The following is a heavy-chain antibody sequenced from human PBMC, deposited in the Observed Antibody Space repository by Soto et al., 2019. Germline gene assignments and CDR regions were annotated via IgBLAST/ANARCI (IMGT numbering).Heavy chain of an antibody. Sequence: GGSLRLSCAASGFTFSYAWMDWVRQAPGKGLEWVGRIKSQTDGGATDYPAPVRGRFTISRDDSKNTLFLQMNSLKTEDTAVYYCTTEMRHSSGWYGAFDIWGQGTMVTVSS. V-gene: IGHV3-15*01. CDR1: GFTFSYAW. D-gene: IGHD6-19*01. J-gene: IGHJ3*02. CDR2: IKSQTDGGAT. CDR3: TTEMRHSSGWYGAFDI.